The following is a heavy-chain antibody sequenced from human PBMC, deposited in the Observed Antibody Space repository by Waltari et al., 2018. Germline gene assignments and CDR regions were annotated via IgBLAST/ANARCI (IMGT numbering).Heavy chain of an antibody. J-gene: IGHJ4*02. CDR1: GLTVSDHY. CDR3: ARVTTDTATVDY. Sequence: EVQLVESGGGVGQPGGSLRLPCAAHGLTVSDHYMDVGSQAPVKGLEWVGRIREKASSYSTEYAASVKGRFTISRDDSKNSLYLQMNSLKTEDTGVYFCARVTTDTATVDYWGQGALVTVSS. V-gene: IGHV3-72*01. D-gene: IGHD5-18*01. CDR2: IREKASSYST.